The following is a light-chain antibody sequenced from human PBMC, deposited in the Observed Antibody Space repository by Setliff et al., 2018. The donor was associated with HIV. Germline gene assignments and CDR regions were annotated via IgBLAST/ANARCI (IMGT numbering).Light chain of an antibody. V-gene: IGLV2-23*02. CDR2: EVD. CDR1: RSDVGNTLS. CDR3: CSYAGSDAWI. Sequence: QSVLTQPASVSGSPGQSINISCTGSRSDVGNTLSVSWYQQNVGEVPKLLIYEVDRRPSGISHRFTGSKSANTASLTISGLQVEDEADYYCCSYAGSDAWIFGGGTKVTVL. J-gene: IGLJ2*01.